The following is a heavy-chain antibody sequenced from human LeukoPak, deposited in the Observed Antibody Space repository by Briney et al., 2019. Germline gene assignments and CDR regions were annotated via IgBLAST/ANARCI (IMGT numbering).Heavy chain of an antibody. CDR2: ISYDGSNK. CDR3: AKEALPHSSGYHFDY. CDR1: GFTFSSYG. Sequence: SGRSLRLSCAASGFTFSSYGMHWVRQAPGKGLEWVAVISYDGSNKYYADSVKGRFTISRDNSKNTLYLQMNGLRAEDAAVYYCAKEALPHSSGYHFDYWGQGTLVTVSS. D-gene: IGHD3-22*01. J-gene: IGHJ4*02. V-gene: IGHV3-30*18.